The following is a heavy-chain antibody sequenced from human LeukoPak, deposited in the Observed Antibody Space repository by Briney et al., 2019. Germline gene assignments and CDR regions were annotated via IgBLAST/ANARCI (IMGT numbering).Heavy chain of an antibody. CDR1: GFTVSSNY. D-gene: IGHD3-22*01. Sequence: PGGSLRLSCAASGFTVSSNYMSWVRQAPGKGLEWVSVIYSGGSTYYADSVKGRFTISRDNSKNTLYLQMNSLRAEDTALYYCARELRYDNSDSGAFWGQGTVVTVSS. CDR3: ARELRYDNSDSGAF. CDR2: IYSGGST. J-gene: IGHJ3*01. V-gene: IGHV3-66*01.